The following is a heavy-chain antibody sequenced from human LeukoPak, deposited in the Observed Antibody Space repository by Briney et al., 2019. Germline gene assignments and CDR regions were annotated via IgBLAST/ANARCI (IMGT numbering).Heavy chain of an antibody. V-gene: IGHV4-59*01. Sequence: SETLSLTCTVSGGSISSYYWSWIRQPPGKGLEWIGYIYYSGSTNYNPSLKSRVTISVDTSKNQFSLKLSSVTAADTAVYYCARGAREVYYYYYYYMDVWGKGTTVTISS. J-gene: IGHJ6*03. CDR2: IYYSGST. CDR1: GGSISSYY. D-gene: IGHD1-26*01. CDR3: ARGAREVYYYYYYYMDV.